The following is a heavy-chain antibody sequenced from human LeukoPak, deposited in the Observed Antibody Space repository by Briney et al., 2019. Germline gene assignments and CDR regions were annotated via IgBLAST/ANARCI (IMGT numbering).Heavy chain of an antibody. J-gene: IGHJ5*02. CDR3: ARGRCSTTSCYGFNWFGP. CDR1: GFTFSSYA. Sequence: GGSLRLSCAASGFTFSSYAMSWVRQAPGKGLEWVSAISGSGGSTYYADSVKGRFTISRDNAKNSLYLQMNSLRAEDTALYYCARGRCSTTSCYGFNWFGPWGQGTLVTVSS. V-gene: IGHV3-23*01. CDR2: ISGSGGST. D-gene: IGHD2-2*01.